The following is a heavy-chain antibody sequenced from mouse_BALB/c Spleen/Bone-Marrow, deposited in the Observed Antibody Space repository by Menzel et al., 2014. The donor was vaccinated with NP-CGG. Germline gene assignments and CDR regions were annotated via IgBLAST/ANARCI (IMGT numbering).Heavy chain of an antibody. CDR3: AREGGYYYGSSPYFDV. V-gene: IGHV1-20*02. CDR2: INPYNGDT. J-gene: IGHJ1*01. CDR1: GYSFTGYF. Sequence: EVQLQRSGPELVKPGASVKISCKASGYSFTGYFMNWVMQSHGKSLEWIGRINPYNGDTFYNQKFKGKATLTVDKSSCTAHMELRSLASEDSAVYYCAREGGYYYGSSPYFDVWGAGTTVTVSS. D-gene: IGHD1-1*01.